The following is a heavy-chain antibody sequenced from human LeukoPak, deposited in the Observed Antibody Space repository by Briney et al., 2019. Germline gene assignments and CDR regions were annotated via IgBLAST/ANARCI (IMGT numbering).Heavy chain of an antibody. CDR1: GFTFDDYA. CDR3: AKGGIVGDTWYYYMDV. D-gene: IGHD1-26*01. J-gene: IGHJ6*03. CDR2: ISWNSGSI. V-gene: IGHV3-9*03. Sequence: PGGSLRLSCAASGFTFDDYAMHWVRQAPGKGLEWVSGISWNSGSIGYADSVKGRFTISRDNAKNSLYLQMNSLRAEDMALYYCAKGGIVGDTWYYYMDVWGKGTTVTVS.